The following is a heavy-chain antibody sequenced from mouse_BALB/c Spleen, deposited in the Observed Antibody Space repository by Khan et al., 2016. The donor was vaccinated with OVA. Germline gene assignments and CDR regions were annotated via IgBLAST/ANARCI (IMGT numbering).Heavy chain of an antibody. Sequence: QVQLKESGPGLVAPSQSLSITCTTSGFSLTNYGVHWVRQPPGKGLEWLVVIWSDGSTTYNSALKSRLTITKDNSKSQVFLKMNSLQSEDTAVYFCARQPYYHYNIMDYWGQGTSVTVSS. D-gene: IGHD2-10*01. CDR1: GFSLTNYG. V-gene: IGHV2-6-1*01. CDR3: ARQPYYHYNIMDY. CDR2: IWSDGST. J-gene: IGHJ4*01.